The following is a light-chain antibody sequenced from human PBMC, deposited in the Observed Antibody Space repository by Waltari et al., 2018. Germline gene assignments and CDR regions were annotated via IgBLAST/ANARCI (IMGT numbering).Light chain of an antibody. CDR2: WSP. V-gene: IGKV4-1*01. CDR1: QNLLYSSNNKNF. CDR3: QQYYSSPPT. J-gene: IGKJ1*01. Sequence: DIVMTQSPDSLAVSLGERATINCKSSQNLLYSSNNKNFLGWYQLKPGQPPKLLMYWSPTRESGVPDRFSGSGSETDFTLTISSLQAEDVAVYYCQQYYSSPPTFGQGTRVEI.